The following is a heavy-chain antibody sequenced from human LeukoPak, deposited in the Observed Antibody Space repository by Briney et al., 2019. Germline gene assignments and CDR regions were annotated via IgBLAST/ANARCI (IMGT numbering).Heavy chain of an antibody. CDR2: INSDGSST. Sequence: QSGGSLRLSCAASGFTFSNYWMHWVRQAPGEGLVWVSRINSDGSSTSYADSVKGRFTISRDNAKNTLYLQMNCLRAEDTAVYYCARVSSGSYFGYYYYYMDVWGKGTTVTVSS. J-gene: IGHJ6*03. V-gene: IGHV3-74*01. CDR3: ARVSSGSYFGYYYYYMDV. D-gene: IGHD1-26*01. CDR1: GFTFSNYW.